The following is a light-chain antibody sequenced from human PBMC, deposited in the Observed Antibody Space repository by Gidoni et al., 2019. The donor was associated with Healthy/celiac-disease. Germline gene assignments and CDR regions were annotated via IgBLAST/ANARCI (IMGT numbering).Light chain of an antibody. V-gene: IGLV2-14*01. CDR3: SSHTSSSTFYV. Sequence: QSGLTQPASVSGSPGQSITLACTGTSSDVGGYNYVSWYQQHPGKAPKLMIYDVRNRPSGVSNRFSGSKSGNTASLTISGLQAEDEADYYCSSHTSSSTFYVFGTGTKLTVL. CDR1: SSDVGGYNY. J-gene: IGLJ1*01. CDR2: DVR.